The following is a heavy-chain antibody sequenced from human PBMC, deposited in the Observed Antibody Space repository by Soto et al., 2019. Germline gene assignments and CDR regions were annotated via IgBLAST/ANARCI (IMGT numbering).Heavy chain of an antibody. CDR3: AQGRGLVSPHY. V-gene: IGHV3-23*01. CDR2: ISGSGDST. CDR1: GFTFGSHA. J-gene: IGHJ4*02. D-gene: IGHD3-9*01. Sequence: GGSLRLSWGVSGFTFGSHAISWVRQAPGKGLEWVSAISGSGDSTYYADSVKGRFTISRDNSKNTMFLQINSLRAEDTAVYYCAQGRGLVSPHYWGQGTLVPVSS.